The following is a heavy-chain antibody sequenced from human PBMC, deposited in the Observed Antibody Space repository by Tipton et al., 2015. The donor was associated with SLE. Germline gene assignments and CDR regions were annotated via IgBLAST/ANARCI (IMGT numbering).Heavy chain of an antibody. V-gene: IGHV4-34*01. CDR2: INHSGST. CDR1: GGSFSGYS. Sequence: TLSLTCAVYGGSFSGYSWSWIRQPPGRGLEWIGEINHSGSTNYNPPLKSRVTISVDTSKNQLSLKLNSVTAADTAVYYCARAIGANYFNFWGQGALVTVSS. J-gene: IGHJ4*02. CDR3: ARAIGANYFNF. D-gene: IGHD3-16*01.